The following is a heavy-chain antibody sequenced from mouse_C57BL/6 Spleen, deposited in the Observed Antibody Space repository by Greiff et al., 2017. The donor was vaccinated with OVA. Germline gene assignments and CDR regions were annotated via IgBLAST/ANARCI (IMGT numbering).Heavy chain of an antibody. J-gene: IGHJ3*01. CDR2: ISYDGSN. D-gene: IGHD2-5*01. V-gene: IGHV3-6*01. CDR1: GYSITSGYY. Sequence: EVQLQESGPGLVKPSQSLSLTCSVTGYSITSGYYWNWIRQFPGNILEWMGYISYDGSNNYNPSLKNRISITRDTSKNQCFLKLNSVTTEDTATYYCARSSNYRAYWGQGTLVTVSA. CDR3: ARSSNYRAY.